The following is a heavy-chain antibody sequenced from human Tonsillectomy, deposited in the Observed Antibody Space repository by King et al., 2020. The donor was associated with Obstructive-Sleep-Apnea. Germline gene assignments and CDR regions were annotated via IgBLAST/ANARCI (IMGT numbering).Heavy chain of an antibody. CDR2: IYYSGST. CDR3: ARGKFYYDSSGPPGDY. J-gene: IGHJ4*02. V-gene: IGHV4-59*01. CDR1: GGFISSFY. D-gene: IGHD3-22*01. Sequence: QLQESGPGLVKPSETLSLTCTVSGGFISSFYWYWIREPPWKGLEWIGDIYYSGSTNSNPSLKRRVTISVETAKNPFSLKLTSVTAADPAVYYCARGKFYYDSSGPPGDYWGQGTLVTVSS.